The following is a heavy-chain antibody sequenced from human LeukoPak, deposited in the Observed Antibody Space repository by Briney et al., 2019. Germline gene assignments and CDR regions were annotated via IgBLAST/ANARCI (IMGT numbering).Heavy chain of an antibody. D-gene: IGHD4-17*01. J-gene: IGHJ4*02. Sequence: ASVKVSCKASGYTFTSYDINWVRQATGQGLEWMGWMNPNSGNTGHAQKFQGRVTMTRNTSISTAYMELSSLRSDDTAVYYCARDSATTVNDYWGQGTLVTVSS. CDR2: MNPNSGNT. V-gene: IGHV1-8*01. CDR1: GYTFTSYD. CDR3: ARDSATTVNDY.